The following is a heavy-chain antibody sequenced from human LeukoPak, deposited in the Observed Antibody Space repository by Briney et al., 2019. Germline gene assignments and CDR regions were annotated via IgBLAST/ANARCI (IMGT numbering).Heavy chain of an antibody. CDR3: ARGPRVGAAGFAYYHYIDV. CDR1: GLTFSSYG. D-gene: IGHD1-26*01. J-gene: IGHJ6*03. Sequence: GGSLRLACAPSGLTFSSYGMSWVRQAPRKGPEWVSAIRGSGGSTYYADSVKGRFTISRENSKNMLYLQMNSLRAEDAAVYYCARGPRVGAAGFAYYHYIDVWGKGTTVTVSS. CDR2: IRGSGGST. V-gene: IGHV3-23*01.